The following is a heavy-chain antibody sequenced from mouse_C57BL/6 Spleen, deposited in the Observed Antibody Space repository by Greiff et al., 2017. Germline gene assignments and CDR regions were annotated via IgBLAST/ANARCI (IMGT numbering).Heavy chain of an antibody. V-gene: IGHV2-9-1*01. CDR1: GFSLTSYA. Sequence: VKLVESGPGLVAPSQSLSITCTVSGFSLTSYAISWVRQPPGKGLEWLGVIWTGGGTNYNSALKSRLSISKDNSKSQVFLKMNSLQTDDTARDYCARRKFITTGWYFDVWGTGTTVTVAS. CDR3: ARRKFITTGWYFDV. CDR2: IWTGGGT. D-gene: IGHD1-1*01. J-gene: IGHJ1*03.